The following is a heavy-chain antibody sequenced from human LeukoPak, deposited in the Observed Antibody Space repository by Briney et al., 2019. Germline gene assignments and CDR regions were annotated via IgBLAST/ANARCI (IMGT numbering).Heavy chain of an antibody. CDR2: ISSSTNYI. CDR1: GFTFSSYN. Sequence: GGPLRLSCAASGFTFSSYNMNWVRQAPGKGLEWVSSISSSTNYIYYADSVKGRFAISRDNPKNSLYLQMISLRAEDTAMYYCARQEDDYNFGYWGQGTLVTVSS. J-gene: IGHJ4*02. CDR3: ARQEDDYNFGY. D-gene: IGHD5-24*01. V-gene: IGHV3-21*01.